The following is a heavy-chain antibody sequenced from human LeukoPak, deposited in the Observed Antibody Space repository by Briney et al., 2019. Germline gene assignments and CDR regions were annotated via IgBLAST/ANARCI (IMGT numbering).Heavy chain of an antibody. CDR3: TASDTPRVDY. V-gene: IGHV3-15*01. CDR2: IKSKKFGETT. D-gene: IGHD5-18*01. Sequence: GGSLRLSCAASGFTFSNAWLSWVRQTPGKGLEWVGRIKSKKFGETTDYAAPVKGRFTIPRDDSKNMLYLQMHSLKTEDTAVFYCTASDTPRVDYWGQGTLLTVSS. J-gene: IGHJ4*02. CDR1: GFTFSNAW.